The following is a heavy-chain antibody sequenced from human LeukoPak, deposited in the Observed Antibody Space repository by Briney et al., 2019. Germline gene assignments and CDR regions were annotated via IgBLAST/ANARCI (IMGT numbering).Heavy chain of an antibody. CDR2: ISSSSSYI. Sequence: GESLRLSCAASGFTFSSYSMNWVRQAPGKGLEWVSSISSSSSYIYYADSVKGRFTISRDNAKNSLYLQMNSLRAEDTAVYYCARAYYGSGIPYNFDYWGQGTLVTVSS. CDR3: ARAYYGSGIPYNFDY. V-gene: IGHV3-21*01. J-gene: IGHJ4*02. CDR1: GFTFSSYS. D-gene: IGHD3-10*01.